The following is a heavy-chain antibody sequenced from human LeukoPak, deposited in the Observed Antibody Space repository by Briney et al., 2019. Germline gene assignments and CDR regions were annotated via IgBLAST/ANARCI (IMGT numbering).Heavy chain of an antibody. CDR1: GFTFCTYS. D-gene: IGHD4-17*01. V-gene: IGHV3-21*01. Sequence: GGSLRLYCAASGFTFCTYSMNWVPQVPGKGLEWVSSTNSSNRYNYYADSVRGLFTIYSANAKNSLYLQMSSLRAEDTAVYYCARFVDGDYFDYWGQGTLVTVSS. CDR2: TNSSNRYN. J-gene: IGHJ4*02. CDR3: ARFVDGDYFDY.